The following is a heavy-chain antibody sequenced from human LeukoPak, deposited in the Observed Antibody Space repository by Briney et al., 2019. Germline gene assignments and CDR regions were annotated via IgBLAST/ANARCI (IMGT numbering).Heavy chain of an antibody. J-gene: IGHJ4*02. CDR2: INHSGST. D-gene: IGHD3-10*01. CDR1: GGSFSGYY. V-gene: IGHV4-34*01. Sequence: SETLSLTCAVYGGSFSGYYWSWIRQPPGKGLEWIGEINHSGSTNHNPSLKSRVTISVDTSKNQFSLKLSSVTAADTAVYYCARGITMVRGVTLDYWGQGTLVTVSS. CDR3: ARGITMVRGVTLDY.